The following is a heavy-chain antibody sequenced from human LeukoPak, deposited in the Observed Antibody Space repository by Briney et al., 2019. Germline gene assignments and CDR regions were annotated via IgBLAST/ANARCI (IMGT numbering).Heavy chain of an antibody. J-gene: IGHJ4*02. D-gene: IGHD3-22*01. CDR3: AKEKENYYDSSGDY. CDR1: GFTFSSYA. Sequence: GGSLRISCAASGFTFSSYAMSWVRQAPGKGLEWVSAISGSGGSTYYADSVKGRFTISRDNSKNTLFLLMNSLRAEDTAVYYCAKEKENYYDSSGDYWGQGTLVTVSS. CDR2: ISGSGGST. V-gene: IGHV3-23*01.